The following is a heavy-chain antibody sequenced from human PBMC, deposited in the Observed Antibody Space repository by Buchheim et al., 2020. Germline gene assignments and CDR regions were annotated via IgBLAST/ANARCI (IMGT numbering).Heavy chain of an antibody. D-gene: IGHD2/OR15-2a*01. CDR2: IYYSGST. J-gene: IGHJ4*02. V-gene: IGHV4-59*01. Sequence: QVQLQESGPGLVKPSETLSLTCTVSGGSISSYYWSWIRQPPGKGLEWIGYIYYSGSTNYNPSLKSRVTISVDTSKNQFSLKLSSVTAADTAVYYCARGYFPHLFDYWGQGTL. CDR3: ARGYFPHLFDY. CDR1: GGSISSYY.